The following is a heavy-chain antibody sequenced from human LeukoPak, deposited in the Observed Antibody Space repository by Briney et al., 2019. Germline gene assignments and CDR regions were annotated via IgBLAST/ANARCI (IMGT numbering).Heavy chain of an antibody. V-gene: IGHV3-48*03. CDR1: GFTFSSYE. CDR3: ARDPGGDSSGWQPIDYYFDY. Sequence: GGSLRLSCAASGFTFSSYEMNWVRQAPGKGLEWVSYISSSGSTIYYADSVKGRFTISRDNAKNSLYLQMNSLRAEDTAVYYCARDPGGDSSGWQPIDYYFDYWGQRTLVTVSS. J-gene: IGHJ4*02. D-gene: IGHD6-19*01. CDR2: ISSSGSTI.